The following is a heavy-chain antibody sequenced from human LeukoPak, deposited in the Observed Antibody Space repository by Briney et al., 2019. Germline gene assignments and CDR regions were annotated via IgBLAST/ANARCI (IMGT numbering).Heavy chain of an antibody. CDR2: XXXXXXDI. J-gene: IGHJ1*01. CDR3: VRYCSSTSCYIGSGEYFQH. V-gene: IGHV3-11*01. Sequence: GGSLRLSCAASGFTFSDYYMSWIRQAPGKGLXXXXXXXXXXXDIFYADSMKGRFTISRDNAKNSLYLQMNSLRAEDTAVYYCVRYCSSTSCYIGSGEYFQHWGQGTLVAVSS. CDR1: GFTFSDYY. D-gene: IGHD2-2*02.